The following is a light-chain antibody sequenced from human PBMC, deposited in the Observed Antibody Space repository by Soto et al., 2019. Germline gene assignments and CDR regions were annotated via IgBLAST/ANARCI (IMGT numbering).Light chain of an antibody. CDR2: DVS. Sequence: QSALTQPAALSGSPGQSITISCTGTSSDVGGYNYVSWYQQHPGKAPKLMIYDVSNRPSGVSNRFSGSKSGNTASLTISGLKAEDEADYYCSSYTSSSTPVFGGGTKVTVL. J-gene: IGLJ2*01. CDR3: SSYTSSSTPV. CDR1: SSDVGGYNY. V-gene: IGLV2-14*01.